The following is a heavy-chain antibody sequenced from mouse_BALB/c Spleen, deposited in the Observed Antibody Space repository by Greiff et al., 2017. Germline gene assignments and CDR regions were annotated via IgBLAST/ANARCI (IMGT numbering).Heavy chain of an antibody. J-gene: IGHJ1*01. CDR3: ARYGYDWYFDV. CDR1: GFTFSSFG. D-gene: IGHD2-2*01. V-gene: IGHV5-17*02. Sequence: EVQLVESGGGLVQPGGSRKLSCAASGFTFSSFGMHWVRQAPEKGLEWVAYISSGSSTIYYADTVKGRFTISRDNPKNTLFLQMTSLRSEDTAMYYCARYGYDWYFDVWGAGTTVTVSS. CDR2: ISSGSSTI.